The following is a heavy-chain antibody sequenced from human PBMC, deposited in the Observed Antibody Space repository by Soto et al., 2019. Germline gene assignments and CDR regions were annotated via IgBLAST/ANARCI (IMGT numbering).Heavy chain of an antibody. V-gene: IGHV4-4*02. CDR1: GGSISSSNW. CDR3: ARDIELRYFDWLLGDRHYYGMDV. CDR2: IYHSGST. Sequence: SETLSLTCTISGGSISSSNWWSWVRQPPGKGLEWIGEIYHSGSTNYNPSLKSRVTISVDKSKNQFSLKLSSVTAADTAVYYCARDIELRYFDWLLGDRHYYGMDVWGQGTTVTVSS. J-gene: IGHJ6*02. D-gene: IGHD3-9*01.